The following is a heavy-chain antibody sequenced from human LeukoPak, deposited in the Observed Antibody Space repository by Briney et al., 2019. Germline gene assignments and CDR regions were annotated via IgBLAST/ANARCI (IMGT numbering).Heavy chain of an antibody. V-gene: IGHV1-69*05. CDR2: IIPIFSTA. CDR3: ARDLQVGATNWFDP. J-gene: IGHJ5*02. Sequence: SVKVSCKASGGTFSSYAISWVRQAPGQGLEWMGGIIPIFSTANYAQKFQGRVTITTDESTSTAYMELSSLRSEDTAVYYCARDLQVGATNWFDPWGQGTLVTVSS. D-gene: IGHD1-26*01. CDR1: GGTFSSYA.